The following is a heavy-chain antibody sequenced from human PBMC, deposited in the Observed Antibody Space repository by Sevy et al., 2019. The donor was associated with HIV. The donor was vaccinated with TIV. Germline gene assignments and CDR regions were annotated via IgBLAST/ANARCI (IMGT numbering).Heavy chain of an antibody. D-gene: IGHD5-18*01. V-gene: IGHV4-4*07. CDR3: ASGCGYSYSLTY. CDR2: VYASGNT. Sequence: SETSLTCNVSGDSVNNYYWYWIRQPAGKGLEWIGRVYASGNTNYNPSLKSRVTMSVDTSKNHFSLKLASVTAADTAVYFCASGCGYSYSLTYWGQGTLVTVSS. J-gene: IGHJ4*02. CDR1: GDSVNNYY.